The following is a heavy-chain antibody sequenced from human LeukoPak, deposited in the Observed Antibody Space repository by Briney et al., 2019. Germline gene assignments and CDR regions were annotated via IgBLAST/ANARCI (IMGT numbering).Heavy chain of an antibody. V-gene: IGHV7-4-1*02. CDR1: GYSFTSYA. J-gene: IGHJ4*02. CDR3: ASFGAHSFDY. CDR2: INTGTGNP. D-gene: IGHD3-10*01. Sequence: ASVKVSCKTSGYSFTSYAMNWVRQAPGQGLEFMGWINTGTGNPTYAQGFTGRFVFSLDTSVSTAYLQISTLKPEDTAVYYCASFGAHSFDYWGQGTLVTVSS.